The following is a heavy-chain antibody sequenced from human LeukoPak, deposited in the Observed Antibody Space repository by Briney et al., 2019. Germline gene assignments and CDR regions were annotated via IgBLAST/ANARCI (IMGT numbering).Heavy chain of an antibody. J-gene: IGHJ4*02. Sequence: SETLSLTCTVSGGSINSYYWSWIRQPAGKGLEWIGRIYSSGSTNCNPSLKSRVSMSVDTSKNQFSLKLTSVTAADTAVYYCARGGKATVVTMWGRGILVTVSS. CDR2: IYSSGST. CDR1: GGSINSYY. V-gene: IGHV4-4*07. D-gene: IGHD4-23*01. CDR3: ARGGKATVVTM.